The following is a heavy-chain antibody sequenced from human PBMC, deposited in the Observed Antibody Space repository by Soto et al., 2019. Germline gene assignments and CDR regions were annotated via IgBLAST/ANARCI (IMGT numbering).Heavy chain of an antibody. CDR2: IIPILDIA. J-gene: IGHJ4*02. D-gene: IGHD3-10*01. CDR1: GGTFSSYT. CDR3: PTPPPTYGCYYFDT. V-gene: IGHV1-69*02. Sequence: QVQLVQSGAEVKKPGSSVKVSCKASGGTFSSYTFSWVRQAPGQGLEWMGRIIPILDIANYARKFQGRVMVPADKSTSPAYMELTRRRSEDTAAYSCPTPPPTYGCYYFDTWCQGTLVTVSS.